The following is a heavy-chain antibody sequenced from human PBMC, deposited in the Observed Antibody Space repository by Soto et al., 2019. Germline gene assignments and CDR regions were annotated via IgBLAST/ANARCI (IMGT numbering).Heavy chain of an antibody. J-gene: IGHJ6*02. CDR2: IYSSENT. V-gene: IGHV4-39*01. CDR1: GGSVSSSSYS. CDR3: ARLNGYCISTNCHGYYGMDV. D-gene: IGHD2-2*03. Sequence: QLQLQESGPGLVKPSETLSLTCTVSGGSVSSSSYSWGWIRQSPGKGLEWIGTIYSSENTYYNPSLLSRVTISVDTSKNEFSLRLRSVTAADTAVYYCARLNGYCISTNCHGYYGMDVWGQGTTVTVSS.